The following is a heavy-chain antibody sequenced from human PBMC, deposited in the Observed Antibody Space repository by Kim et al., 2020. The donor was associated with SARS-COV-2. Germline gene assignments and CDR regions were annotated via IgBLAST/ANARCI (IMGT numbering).Heavy chain of an antibody. CDR3: AKDRGLRFLEWFQNYFDY. CDR2: ISYDGSNK. CDR1: GFTFSSYG. J-gene: IGHJ4*02. D-gene: IGHD3-3*01. V-gene: IGHV3-30*18. Sequence: GGSLRLSCAASGFTFSSYGMHWVRQAPGKGLEWVAVISYDGSNKYYADSVKGRFTISRDNSKNTLYLQMNSLRAEDTAVYYCAKDRGLRFLEWFQNYFDYWGQGTLVTVSS.